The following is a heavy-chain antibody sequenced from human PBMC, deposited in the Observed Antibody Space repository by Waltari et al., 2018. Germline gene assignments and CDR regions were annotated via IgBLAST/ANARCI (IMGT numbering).Heavy chain of an antibody. Sequence: QVQLVQSGAEVKKPGASVKVSCKASGYTFTSYYMHWVRQPPGQGLEWMGIINPSGGSTSYAQKFQGRVTMTRDTSTSTVYMELSSLRSEDTAVYYCAREGGYSGYDFPPPNFQHWGQGTLVTVSS. J-gene: IGHJ1*01. V-gene: IGHV1-46*01. CDR1: GYTFTSYY. CDR2: INPSGGST. D-gene: IGHD5-12*01. CDR3: AREGGYSGYDFPPPNFQH.